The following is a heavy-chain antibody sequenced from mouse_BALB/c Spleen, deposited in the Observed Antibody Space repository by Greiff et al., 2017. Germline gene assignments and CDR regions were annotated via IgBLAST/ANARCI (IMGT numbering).Heavy chain of an antibody. CDR3: AGRYGNYYTFWYFDV. J-gene: IGHJ1*01. Sequence: VQLQQSGAELVKPGASVKLSCTASGFNIKDTYMHWVKQRPEQGLEWIGRIDPANGNTKYDPKFQGKATITADTSSNTAYLQLSSLTSEDTAVYYCAGRYGNYYTFWYFDVWGAGTTVTVSS. V-gene: IGHV14-3*02. CDR2: IDPANGNT. D-gene: IGHD2-10*02. CDR1: GFNIKDTY.